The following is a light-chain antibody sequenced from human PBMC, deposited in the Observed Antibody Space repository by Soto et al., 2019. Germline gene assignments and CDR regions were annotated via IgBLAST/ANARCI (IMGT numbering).Light chain of an antibody. CDR2: DAS. CDR1: QSISSW. J-gene: IGKJ1*01. V-gene: IGKV1-5*01. CDR3: QQYKSYSA. Sequence: DIQMTQSLSTLSASVGDRVTITCRASQSISSWLAWYQQKSGKAPKLLIYDASSLESGVPSRFSGSGSGTEFTLTISSLQPDDFATYYCQQYKSYSAFGQGTKEDIK.